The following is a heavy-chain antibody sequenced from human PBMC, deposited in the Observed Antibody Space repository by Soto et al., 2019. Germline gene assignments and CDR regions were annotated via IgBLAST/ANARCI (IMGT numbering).Heavy chain of an antibody. Sequence: SVKVSCKASGGTFSSYAISWVRQAPGQGLEWMGGIIPIFGTANYAQKFQGRVTITADESTSTAYMELSSLRSEDTAVYYCARRPSLTWKDYYGMDVWGQGTTVTVSS. CDR3: ARRPSLTWKDYYGMDV. V-gene: IGHV1-69*13. J-gene: IGHJ6*02. D-gene: IGHD1-1*01. CDR2: IIPIFGTA. CDR1: GGTFSSYA.